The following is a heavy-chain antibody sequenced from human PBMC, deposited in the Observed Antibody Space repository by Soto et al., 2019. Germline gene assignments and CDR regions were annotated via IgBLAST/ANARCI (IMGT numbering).Heavy chain of an antibody. CDR2: INAGNGNT. D-gene: IGHD2-2*01. CDR1: GYTFTGYA. CDR3: ARGCSSTSCYHWFDH. J-gene: IGHJ5*02. V-gene: IGHV1-3*01. Sequence: ASVKVSCKASGYTFTGYAMHWVRQAPGQRLEWMGWINAGNGNTKYSQKFQGRVTITRDTSASTAYMELSSLRSEDTAVYYCARGCSSTSCYHWFDHWGQGTLVTVSS.